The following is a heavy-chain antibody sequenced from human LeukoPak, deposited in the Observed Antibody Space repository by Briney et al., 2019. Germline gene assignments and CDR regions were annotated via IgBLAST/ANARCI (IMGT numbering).Heavy chain of an antibody. Sequence: SETLSLTCTVSGGSIGSYYWSWIRQPPGKGLEWIGYTHYSGSTNLNPSLRSRVTMSVDTSKNQFSLRLSSVTAADTAMYYCARSPGYNSGYYLYYFEYWGQGTLVTVSS. D-gene: IGHD6-25*01. V-gene: IGHV4-59*01. CDR2: THYSGST. CDR1: GGSIGSYY. CDR3: ARSPGYNSGYYLYYFEY. J-gene: IGHJ4*02.